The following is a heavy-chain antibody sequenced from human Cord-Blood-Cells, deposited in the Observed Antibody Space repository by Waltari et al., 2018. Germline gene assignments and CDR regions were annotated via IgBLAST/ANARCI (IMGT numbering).Heavy chain of an antibody. CDR2: IYHSGST. D-gene: IGHD6-6*01. V-gene: IGHV4-38-2*01. CDR3: ARGGGYSSSHDAFDI. Sequence: QVQLQESGPGLVKPSETLSLTCAVSGYSISSGYYWGWIRQPPGKGLEWIGSIYHSGSTYYNPALRSRVTISVDTSKNQFSLKLSSVTAADTAVYYCARGGGYSSSHDAFDIWGQGTMVTVSS. J-gene: IGHJ3*02. CDR1: GYSISSGYY.